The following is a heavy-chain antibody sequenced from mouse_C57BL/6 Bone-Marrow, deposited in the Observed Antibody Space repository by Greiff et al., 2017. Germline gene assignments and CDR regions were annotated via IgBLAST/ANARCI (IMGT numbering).Heavy chain of an antibody. CDR2: IYPGSGST. D-gene: IGHD1-1*01. J-gene: IGHJ1*03. CDR3: AVGTTVVAYWYFDV. Sequence: QVQLQQSGAELVKPGASVKMSCKASGYTFTSYWITWVKQRPGQGLEWIGDIYPGSGSTNYNEKFKGKATLTVDTSSSTAYMQLSSLTSEDSAVYYCAVGTTVVAYWYFDVWGTGTTVTVSS. CDR1: GYTFTSYW. V-gene: IGHV1-55*01.